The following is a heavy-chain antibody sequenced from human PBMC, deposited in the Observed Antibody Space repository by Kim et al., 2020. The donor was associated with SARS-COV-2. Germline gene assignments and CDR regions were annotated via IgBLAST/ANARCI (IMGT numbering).Heavy chain of an antibody. D-gene: IGHD4-17*01. CDR3: ARQGSDYGDN. CDR2: DT. V-gene: IGHV5-51*01. J-gene: IGHJ4*02. Sequence: DTRYSPSFQGQVTISADKSISTAYLQWSSLKASDTAMYYCARQGSDYGDNWGQGTLVTVSS.